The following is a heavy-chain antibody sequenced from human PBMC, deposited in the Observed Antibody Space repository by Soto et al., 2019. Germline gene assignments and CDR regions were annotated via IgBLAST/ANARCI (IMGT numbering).Heavy chain of an antibody. J-gene: IGHJ4*02. V-gene: IGHV3-23*01. CDR1: GFTFSSYA. CDR2: ISGSGGST. CDR3: AKDLGNTIFGVVKAFDY. Sequence: GGSLRLSCAASGFTFSSYAMSWVRQAPGKGLEWVSAISGSGGSTYYADSVKGRFTISRDNSKNTLYLQMNSLRAEDTAVYYCAKDLGNTIFGVVKAFDYWGQGTLVTVSS. D-gene: IGHD3-3*01.